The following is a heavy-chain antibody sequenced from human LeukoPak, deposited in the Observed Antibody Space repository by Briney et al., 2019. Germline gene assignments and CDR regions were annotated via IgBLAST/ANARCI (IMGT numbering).Heavy chain of an antibody. J-gene: IGHJ5*02. V-gene: IGHV4-34*01. CDR2: INHRGSS. CDR3: ARGSSFDGYCSAGACDAGYYDA. Sequence: SSETLSLPCAVHAQSFSAYFWNWIPQAPGKPLDYIGEINHRGSSHSNPSLKTRVTLSVDTSKNQFSLRLTSVTAADTAVYFCARGSSFDGYCSAGACDAGYYDAWGQGTPVTVSS. CDR1: AQSFSAYF. D-gene: IGHD2-15*01.